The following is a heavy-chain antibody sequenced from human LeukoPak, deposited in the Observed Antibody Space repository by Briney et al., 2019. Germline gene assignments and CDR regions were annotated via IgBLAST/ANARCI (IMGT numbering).Heavy chain of an antibody. D-gene: IGHD3-10*01. J-gene: IGHJ4*02. Sequence: PGGSLRLSCAASGFTFSSYGMHWVRQAPGKGLEWVAVISYDGSNKYYADSAKGRFTISRDNSKNTLYLQMNSLRAEDTAVYHCAKDDYGSGSYYDYWGQGTLVTVSS. CDR1: GFTFSSYG. V-gene: IGHV3-30*18. CDR3: AKDDYGSGSYYDY. CDR2: ISYDGSNK.